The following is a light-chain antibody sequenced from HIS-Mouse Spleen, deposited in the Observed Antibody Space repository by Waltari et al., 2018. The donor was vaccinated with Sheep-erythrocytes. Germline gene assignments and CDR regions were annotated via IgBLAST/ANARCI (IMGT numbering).Light chain of an antibody. J-gene: IGLJ2*01. V-gene: IGLV3-1*01. Sequence: SYELTQPPSVSVSPGQTASITCSGDKLGDKYACWYQQKPGQSPVLVIYQDSKRPSGIPARFYCSNSGNTATLTISGTQAMDEADYYCQAWDSSTAVVFGGGTKLTVL. CDR2: QDS. CDR3: QAWDSSTAVV. CDR1: KLGDKY.